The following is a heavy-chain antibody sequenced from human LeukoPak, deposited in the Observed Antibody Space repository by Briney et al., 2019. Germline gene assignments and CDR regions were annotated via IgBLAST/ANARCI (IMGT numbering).Heavy chain of an antibody. D-gene: IGHD3-22*01. Sequence: GGPLRLSCAPPGFTFSSYAMTWVRQAPGKGLKWVSAISGSGGSTYYADSVKGRFTISRDNSKNTLYLQMNSLRAEDTAVYYCAKGDYYDSSGSADYWGQGTLVTVSS. V-gene: IGHV3-23*01. J-gene: IGHJ4*02. CDR2: ISGSGGST. CDR3: AKGDYYDSSGSADY. CDR1: GFTFSSYA.